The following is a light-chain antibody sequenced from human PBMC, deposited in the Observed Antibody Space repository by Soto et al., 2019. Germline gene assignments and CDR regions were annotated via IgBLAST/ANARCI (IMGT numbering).Light chain of an antibody. CDR2: DAS. V-gene: IGKV3-11*01. CDR3: QQRSNWPPT. Sequence: VLTQSPATLSLSPGERATLSCRASQSVSSYLAWYQQKPGQAPRLLIYDASNRATGIPARFSGSGSGTDFTLTISSLEPEDFAVYYCQQRSNWPPTFGQGTRLEIK. CDR1: QSVSSY. J-gene: IGKJ5*01.